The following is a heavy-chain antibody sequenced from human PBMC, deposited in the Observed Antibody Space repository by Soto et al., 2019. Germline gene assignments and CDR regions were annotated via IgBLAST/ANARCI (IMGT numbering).Heavy chain of an antibody. J-gene: IGHJ4*02. V-gene: IGHV3-23*01. CDR3: AKGAYCSGGSCYSTHLFDY. D-gene: IGHD2-15*01. CDR1: GFTFSSYA. CDR2: ISGSGGST. Sequence: GGSLRLSCAASGFTFSSYAMSWVRQAPGKGLEWVSAISGSGGSTYYADSVKGRFTISRDNSKNTLYLQMNSLRAEDTAVYYCAKGAYCSGGSCYSTHLFDYWGQGTLVTVSS.